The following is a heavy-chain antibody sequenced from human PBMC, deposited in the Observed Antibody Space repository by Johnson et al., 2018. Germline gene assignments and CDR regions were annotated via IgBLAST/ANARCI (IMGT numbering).Heavy chain of an antibody. CDR1: GFTFSSYG. D-gene: IGHD2-2*01. V-gene: IGHV3-33*01. CDR3: ARGMRVPAASGYYYYGMDV. CDR2: IWYDGSNK. Sequence: VQLVESGGGVVQXGRSLRLSCAASGFTFSSYGMHWVRQAPGKGLEWVAVIWYDGSNKYYADSVKGRFTISRDNSKNTLYLQMNSLRVEDTAVDYCARGMRVPAASGYYYYGMDVWGQGTTVTVSS. J-gene: IGHJ6*02.